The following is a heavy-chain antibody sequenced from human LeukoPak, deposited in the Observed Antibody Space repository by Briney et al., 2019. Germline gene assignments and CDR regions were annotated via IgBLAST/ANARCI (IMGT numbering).Heavy chain of an antibody. Sequence: GGSLRLSCAASGFTFSNAWMSWVRQAPGKGLEWVGRIKSKTDGGTTDYAAPVKGRFTISRDDSKNTLYLQMNSLKTEDTAVYYCTTAAYYDILTGYYPFDYWGQGTLVTVSS. V-gene: IGHV3-15*01. CDR3: TTAAYYDILTGYYPFDY. J-gene: IGHJ4*02. CDR1: GFTFSNAW. CDR2: IKSKTDGGTT. D-gene: IGHD3-9*01.